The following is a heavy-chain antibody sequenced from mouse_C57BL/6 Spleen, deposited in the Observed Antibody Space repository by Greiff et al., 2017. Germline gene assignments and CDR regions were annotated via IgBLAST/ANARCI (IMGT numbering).Heavy chain of an antibody. D-gene: IGHD2-4*01. V-gene: IGHV3-6*01. CDR2: ISYDGSN. CDR3: ARGDDYHWYFDV. CDR1: GYSITSGYY. J-gene: IGHJ1*03. Sequence: EVKLQESGPGLVKPSQSLSLTCSVTGYSITSGYYWNWIRQFPENKLEWMGYISYDGSNNYNPSLKNRISITRDTSKNQFFLKLNSVTTEDTATYYCARGDDYHWYFDVWGTGTTVTVSS.